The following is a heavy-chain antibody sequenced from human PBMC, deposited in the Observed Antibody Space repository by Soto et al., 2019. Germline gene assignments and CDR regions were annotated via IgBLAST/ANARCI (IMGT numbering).Heavy chain of an antibody. CDR1: GDSISSNSAA. CDR3: RSYCFDY. J-gene: IGHJ4*02. CDR2: TYYRSRWYH. Sequence: PSQTLSLTCAISGDSISSNSAAWNWIRQSPSRGFEWLGRTYYRSRWYHDYAVSVKSRIIINPDTSKNQVSLQLNSVTPDDTAVYYWRSYCFDYWGQGILVTVSS. V-gene: IGHV6-1*01. D-gene: IGHD2-8*02.